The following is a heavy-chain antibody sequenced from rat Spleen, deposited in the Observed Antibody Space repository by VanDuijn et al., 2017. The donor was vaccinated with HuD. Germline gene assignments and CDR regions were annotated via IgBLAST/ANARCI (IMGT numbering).Heavy chain of an antibody. CDR3: ARLWLRRVHNWFAY. CDR1: GFTFSDFG. D-gene: IGHD1-11*01. J-gene: IGHJ3*01. CDR2: ISPTGGNT. V-gene: IGHV5-19*01. Sequence: EVQLVESGGGLVQPGRSLKLSCAASGFTFSDFGMHWVRQAPAKGLEWVASISPTGGNTYYRESVRGRFTISRDNAKSTLYLQMDSLRSEDTATYYCARLWLRRVHNWFAYWGQGTLVTVSS.